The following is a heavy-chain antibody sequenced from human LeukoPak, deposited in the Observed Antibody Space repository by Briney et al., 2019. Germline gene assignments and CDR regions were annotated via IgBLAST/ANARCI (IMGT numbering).Heavy chain of an antibody. J-gene: IGHJ4*02. Sequence: PGGALRLSCVASGLTFRSYDMGWVRHAPGEGVERASAISGGSTYYADSVKGRFTISRDNSKNTLYLQMNSLRAEDTAVYYCARVTWARIAAQRDDYWGQGTLVTVSS. CDR1: GLTFRSYD. V-gene: IGHV3-23*01. CDR2: ISGGST. D-gene: IGHD6-6*01. CDR3: ARVTWARIAAQRDDY.